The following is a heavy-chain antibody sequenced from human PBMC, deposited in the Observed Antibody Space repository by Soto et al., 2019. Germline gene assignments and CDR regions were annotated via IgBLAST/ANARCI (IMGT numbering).Heavy chain of an antibody. J-gene: IGHJ4*02. CDR1: GFTFSSRW. CDR2: IHEDKNAK. D-gene: IGHD6-25*01. V-gene: IGHV3-7*02. Sequence: EVRLVESGGGLVQPGGSLRLSCEASGFTFSSRWMTWVRQGPGKGLEWVANIHEDKNAKDYVDSVKGRFTISGDNAKNSLYLNMNSLRDEDTAVYYCATHDGPAAAGLVLDFWGQGALVIVSS. CDR3: ATHDGPAAAGLVLDF.